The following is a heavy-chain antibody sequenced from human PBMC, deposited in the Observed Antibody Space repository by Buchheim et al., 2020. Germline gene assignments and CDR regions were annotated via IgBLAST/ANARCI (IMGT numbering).Heavy chain of an antibody. D-gene: IGHD3-9*01. V-gene: IGHV1-46*01. J-gene: IGHJ4*02. CDR3: ARGRYYDILTGYSPPDY. CDR1: GYIFTSYY. Sequence: QVQLVQSGAEVKKPGASVKVSCKASGYIFTSYYMHWVRQAPGQGLEWMGIINPSGGSTRYVQKFQGRVTMTRDTSTSTGYMELSSLRSEDTAVYYCARGRYYDILTGYSPPDYWGQGTL. CDR2: INPSGGST.